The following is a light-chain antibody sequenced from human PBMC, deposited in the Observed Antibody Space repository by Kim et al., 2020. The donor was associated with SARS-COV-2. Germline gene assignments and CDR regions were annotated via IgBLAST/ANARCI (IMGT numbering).Light chain of an antibody. CDR3: QQYENLPPT. CDR2: DAS. Sequence: PSVGDRFTITCQASHDINNYLNWYQQKPGEAPKLLIYDASNLGTGVPSRFSGTGSETNFTFTISSLQAADIATYYCQQYENLPPTFGQGTKVDIK. CDR1: HDINNY. J-gene: IGKJ1*01. V-gene: IGKV1-33*01.